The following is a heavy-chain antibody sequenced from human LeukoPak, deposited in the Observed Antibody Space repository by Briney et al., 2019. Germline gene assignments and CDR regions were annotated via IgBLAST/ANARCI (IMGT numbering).Heavy chain of an antibody. CDR3: ARDTGWYFDL. CDR1: GFTFSGYW. CDR2: ITGDGIST. J-gene: IGHJ2*01. D-gene: IGHD4-17*01. Sequence: GGSLRLSCAASGFTFSGYWMHWVRQAPGMGLVWVSRITGDGISTSYADSVKGRFAISRDNAKNTLYLQMISLRAEDTAVYYCARDTGWYFDLWGRGTLVTVSS. V-gene: IGHV3-74*01.